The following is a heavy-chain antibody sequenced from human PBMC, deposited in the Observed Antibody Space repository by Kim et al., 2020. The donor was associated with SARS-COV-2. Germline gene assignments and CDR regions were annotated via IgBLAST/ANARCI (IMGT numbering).Heavy chain of an antibody. CDR1: GGSFSGYY. D-gene: IGHD1-26*01. V-gene: IGHV4-34*01. J-gene: IGHJ5*02. Sequence: SETLSLTCAVYGGSFSGYYWSWIRQPPGKGLEWIGEINHSGSTNYNPSLKSRVTISVDTSKNQFSLKLSSVTAADTAVYYCARGLLQRGVGAKVNWFDPWGQGTLVTVSS. CDR3: ARGLLQRGVGAKVNWFDP. CDR2: INHSGST.